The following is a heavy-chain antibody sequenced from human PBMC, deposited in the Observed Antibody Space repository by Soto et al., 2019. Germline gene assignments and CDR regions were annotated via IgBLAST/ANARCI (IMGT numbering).Heavy chain of an antibody. V-gene: IGHV4-59*02. CDR3: VRQVGATGSYSYAV. D-gene: IGHD1-26*01. CDR2: VYDSCST. Sequence: SETLSLTCTVTGASVINDYWNWIRQPPGKGLEWIGFVYDSCSTSYNSSLKSRLTISVDTSKNQFSLKLSSVTAADTAVYYCVRQVGATGSYSYAVWGQGTMVTVSS. CDR1: GASVINDY. J-gene: IGHJ3*01.